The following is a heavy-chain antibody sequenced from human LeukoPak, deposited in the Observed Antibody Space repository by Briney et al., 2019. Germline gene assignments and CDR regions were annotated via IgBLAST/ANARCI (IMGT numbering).Heavy chain of an antibody. CDR2: ISSGGGST. CDR1: GLSFSSHW. V-gene: IGHV3-23*01. Sequence: GGSLRLSCAASGLSFSSHWMSWVRQAPGKGLEWVSGISSGGGSTYYADSVKGRFTISRDNSKNTLDLGMNSLRAEDTAVYYCAKDVGGYYFTYWSGCFDHWGQGTLVTVSS. D-gene: IGHD3-10*01. CDR3: AKDVGGYYFTYWSGCFDH. J-gene: IGHJ4*02.